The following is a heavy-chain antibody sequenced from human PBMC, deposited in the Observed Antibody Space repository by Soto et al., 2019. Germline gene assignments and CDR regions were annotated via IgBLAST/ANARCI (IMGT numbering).Heavy chain of an antibody. CDR3: NRGSEYDFWSGYL. D-gene: IGHD3-3*01. V-gene: IGHV1-69*06. CDR2: IVPMFGTS. J-gene: IGHJ4*02. Sequence: QERLVQSGAEVRKPGPSVKVSCKVTGGTSTRYAINWVRQAPGQGLEWRGGIVPMFGTSKYAQKFQGRVTITADTSTNIAYMELRSLRSEDTAVYYCNRGSEYDFWSGYLWGQGTLVSVSS. CDR1: GGTSTRYA.